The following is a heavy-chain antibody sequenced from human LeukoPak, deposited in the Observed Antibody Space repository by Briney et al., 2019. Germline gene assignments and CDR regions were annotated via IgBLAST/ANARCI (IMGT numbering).Heavy chain of an antibody. J-gene: IGHJ4*02. Sequence: SETLSLTCTVSGGSISSYYWSWLRQPPGKGLEWIGYIYYSGSTNYNPSLKSRVTISVDTSKNQFSLKLSSVTAADTAVYYCARIGGYNWNEGYFDYWGQGTLVTVSS. D-gene: IGHD1-1*01. CDR1: GGSISSYY. V-gene: IGHV4-59*01. CDR3: ARIGGYNWNEGYFDY. CDR2: IYYSGST.